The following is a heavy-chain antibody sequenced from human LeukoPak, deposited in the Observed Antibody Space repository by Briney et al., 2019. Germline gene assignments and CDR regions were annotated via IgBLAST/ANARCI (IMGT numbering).Heavy chain of an antibody. J-gene: IGHJ4*02. CDR1: GFTVSSNH. D-gene: IGHD1-26*01. CDR2: IYRGGNT. CDR3: ARGGELPSAFDY. Sequence: GGSLRLSCVVSGFTVSSNHMSWVRQAPGKGLERVSVIYRGGNTYYADSVKGRFIISRDISKNTVYLQMSSLRAEDTAVYYCARGGELPSAFDYWGQGTLVTVSS. V-gene: IGHV3-53*01.